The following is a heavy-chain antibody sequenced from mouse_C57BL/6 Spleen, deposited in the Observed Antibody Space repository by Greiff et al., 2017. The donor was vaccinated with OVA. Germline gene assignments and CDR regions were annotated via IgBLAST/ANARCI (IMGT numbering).Heavy chain of an antibody. CDR2: IDPSDSYT. V-gene: IGHV1-69*01. J-gene: IGHJ4*01. Sequence: VQLQQPGAELVMPGASVKLSCKASGYTFTSYWMHWVKQRPGQGLEWIGEIDPSDSYTNYNQKFKGKSTLTVDKSSSTAYMQLSSLTSEDAAVYYCARRTVVWYYAMDYWGQGTSVTVSS. CDR1: GYTFTSYW. CDR3: ARRTVVWYYAMDY. D-gene: IGHD1-1*01.